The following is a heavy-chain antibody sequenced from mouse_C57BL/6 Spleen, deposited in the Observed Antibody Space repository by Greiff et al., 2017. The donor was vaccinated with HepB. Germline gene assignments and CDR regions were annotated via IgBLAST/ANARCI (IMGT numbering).Heavy chain of an antibody. V-gene: IGHV1-64*01. CDR3: ARTLSTTVGVTRDFDV. CDR2: IHPNSGST. D-gene: IGHD1-1*01. J-gene: IGHJ1*03. Sequence: QVQLQQPGAELVKPGASVKLSCKASGYTFTSYWMHWVKQRPGQGLEWIGMIHPNSGSTNYNEKFKSKATLTVDKSSSTAYMQLSSLTSEDSAVYYCARTLSTTVGVTRDFDVWGTGTTVTVSS. CDR1: GYTFTSYW.